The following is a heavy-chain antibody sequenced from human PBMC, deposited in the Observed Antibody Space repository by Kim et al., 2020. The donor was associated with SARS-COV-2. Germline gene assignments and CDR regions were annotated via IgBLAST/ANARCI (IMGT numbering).Heavy chain of an antibody. D-gene: IGHD6-13*01. CDR3: AKAGQRLVLCYFDY. J-gene: IGHJ4*02. Sequence: GGSLRLSCTVSGFTFSSYAMTWVRQAPGKGLEWVSGISASGGRTYYADSVKGRFTISRDNSKNTLYLQITNLSAEDTALYYCAKAGQRLVLCYFDYWGQGPLVTVSS. CDR2: ISASGGRT. CDR1: GFTFSSYA. V-gene: IGHV3-23*01.